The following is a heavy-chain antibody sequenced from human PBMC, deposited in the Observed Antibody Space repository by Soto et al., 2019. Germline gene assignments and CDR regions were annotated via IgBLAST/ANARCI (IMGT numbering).Heavy chain of an antibody. V-gene: IGHV1-18*01. CDR2: ISVYNGNT. CDR1: GYTFTSYG. Sequence: QVQLVQSGAEVKTPGASVKVSCKASGYTFTSYGISWVPQAPGQGLEWMGWISVYNGNTNYAQKLQGRVTMTTDTSTSTAYMELRSLRSDDTAVYYCARVGLRYYYDSSAWGWFDPWGQGTLVTVSS. CDR3: ARVGLRYYYDSSAWGWFDP. D-gene: IGHD3-22*01. J-gene: IGHJ5*02.